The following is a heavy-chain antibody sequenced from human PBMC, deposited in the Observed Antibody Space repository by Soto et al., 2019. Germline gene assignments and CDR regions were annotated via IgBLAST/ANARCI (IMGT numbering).Heavy chain of an antibody. CDR3: ASSPTHTVPHDY. D-gene: IGHD4-4*01. V-gene: IGHV4-59*01. J-gene: IGHJ4*02. CDR1: GGSISSYY. CDR2: IYYSGST. Sequence: LSLTCTVSGGSISSYYWSWIRQPPGKGLEWIGYIYYSGSTNYNPSLKSRVTISVDTSKNQFSLKLSSVTAADTAVYYCASSPTHTVPHDYWGQGTLVTVSS.